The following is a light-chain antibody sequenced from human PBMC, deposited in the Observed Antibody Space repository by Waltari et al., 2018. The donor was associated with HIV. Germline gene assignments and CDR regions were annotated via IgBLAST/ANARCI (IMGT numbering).Light chain of an antibody. CDR1: SSAVGSYNL. J-gene: IGLJ2*01. V-gene: IGLV2-18*02. CDR2: EVS. Sequence: QSALTQPPSVSGSPGQSVTISCTGSSSAVGSYNLVSWYQQPPGTAPKLMIYEVSNRPSGVPDRFSGSKSGNTASLIISGLQAEDEADYYCSSYTSSNLVFGGGTKLTVL. CDR3: SSYTSSNLV.